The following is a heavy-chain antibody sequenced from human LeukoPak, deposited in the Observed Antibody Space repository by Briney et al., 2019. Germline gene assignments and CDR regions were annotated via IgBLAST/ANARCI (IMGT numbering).Heavy chain of an antibody. Sequence: GGSLRLSCAASGFTFSSYAMSWVRQAPGKGLEWVSAISGSGGSTYYADSVKGRFTISRGNSKNTLYLQMNSLRAEDTAVYYCAKLYYYDSSVDYWGQGTLITVSS. J-gene: IGHJ4*02. CDR2: ISGSGGST. D-gene: IGHD3-22*01. CDR3: AKLYYYDSSVDY. CDR1: GFTFSSYA. V-gene: IGHV3-23*01.